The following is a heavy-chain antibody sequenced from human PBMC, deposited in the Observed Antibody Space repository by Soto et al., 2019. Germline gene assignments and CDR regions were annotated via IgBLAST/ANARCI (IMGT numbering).Heavy chain of an antibody. V-gene: IGHV3-23*01. CDR2: ISGTGDST. CDR3: AKRKYYDFWSAYRDNWFDP. CDR1: GFTFNSYA. D-gene: IGHD3-3*01. J-gene: IGHJ5*02. Sequence: EVQLLESGGGLVQPGGSLRLSCAASGFTFNSYAMSWVRQAPGKGLEWVSAISGTGDSTYYADSVKGRFTVSRDNSKNPLYLQIHSLRAEDTAVYYCAKRKYYDFWSAYRDNWFDPWGQGTLVTVSS.